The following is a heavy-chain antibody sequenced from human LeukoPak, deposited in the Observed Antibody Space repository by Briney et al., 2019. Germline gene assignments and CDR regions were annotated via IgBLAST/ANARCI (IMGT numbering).Heavy chain of an antibody. V-gene: IGHV1-69*13. D-gene: IGHD3-10*01. CDR3: ARVRAGTGSGSYYYYMDV. CDR1: GYTFTGYY. J-gene: IGHJ6*03. Sequence: GASVKVSCKASGYTFTGYYMHWVRQAPGQGLEWMGGIIPAFGTTNYAQRFQGRVTITADESTSTAYMEMNSLTSEDTAVYYCARVRAGTGSGSYYYYMDVWGKGTTVTISS. CDR2: IIPAFGTT.